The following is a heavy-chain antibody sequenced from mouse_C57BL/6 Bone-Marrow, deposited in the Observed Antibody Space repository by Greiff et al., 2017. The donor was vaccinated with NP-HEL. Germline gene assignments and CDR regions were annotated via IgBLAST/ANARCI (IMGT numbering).Heavy chain of an antibody. D-gene: IGHD1-1*01. CDR3: ARSITTVVATDYAMDY. CDR2: IDPEDGET. CDR1: GFNIKDYY. J-gene: IGHJ4*01. Sequence: EVQVVESGAELVKPGASVKLSCTASGFNIKDYYMHWVKQRTEQGLEWIGRIDPEDGETKYAPKFQGKATITADTSSNTAYLQLSSLTSEDTAVYYCARSITTVVATDYAMDYWGQGTSVTVSS. V-gene: IGHV14-2*01.